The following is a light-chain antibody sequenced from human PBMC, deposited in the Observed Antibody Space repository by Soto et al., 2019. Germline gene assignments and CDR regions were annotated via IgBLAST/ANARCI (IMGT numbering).Light chain of an antibody. CDR3: LQYGISPLT. CDR1: QSVSSSY. V-gene: IGKV3-20*01. J-gene: IGKJ4*01. CDR2: GAS. Sequence: EIVLTHSPGTLSLSPGERATLSCRASQSVSSSYLAWYQQKPGQAPRLLIYGASSRATGIPDRFSGSGSGTDFTLSISRLEPEDFAVYSCLQYGISPLTFGGGTKVEIK.